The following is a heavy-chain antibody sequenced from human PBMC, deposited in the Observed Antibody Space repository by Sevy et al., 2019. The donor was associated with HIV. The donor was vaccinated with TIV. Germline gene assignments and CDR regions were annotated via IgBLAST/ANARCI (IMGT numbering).Heavy chain of an antibody. CDR3: ARKYDSSGYFDY. J-gene: IGHJ4*02. D-gene: IGHD3-22*01. Sequence: GGSLRLSCAASGFTFSSYAMNWVRQAPGKGLEWVSGISGSGGSGDKTNYADSVKGRFTISREDSKNSLYLQLNSLRAEDTAIYYCARKYDSSGYFDYWGQGTPVTVSS. CDR1: GFTFSSYA. V-gene: IGHV3-23*01. CDR2: ISGSGGSGDKT.